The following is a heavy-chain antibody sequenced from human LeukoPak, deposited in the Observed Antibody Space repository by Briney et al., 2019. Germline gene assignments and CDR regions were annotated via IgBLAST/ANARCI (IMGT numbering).Heavy chain of an antibody. CDR2: IYHSGST. Sequence: SETLSLTCAVSGYSISSGYYWGWIPQPPGKGLEWSGIIYHSGSTNYNPSLKSRVTISVDTSKNLFSLKLSSVTAADTAVYYCASHCSGGSCYEGYNWFDPWGQGTLVTVSS. V-gene: IGHV4-38-2*01. D-gene: IGHD2-15*01. CDR1: GYSISSGYY. J-gene: IGHJ5*02. CDR3: ASHCSGGSCYEGYNWFDP.